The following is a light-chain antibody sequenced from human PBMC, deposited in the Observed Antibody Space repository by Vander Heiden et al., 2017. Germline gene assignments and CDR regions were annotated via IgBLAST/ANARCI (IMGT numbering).Light chain of an antibody. CDR2: GAS. V-gene: IGKV3-15*01. Sequence: EIVMTQSPDTLSVSPGERATLSCRASQSVTTNLAWYQQKPGQAPRLLMHGASVRANGIPDRFSGSGSGTEFTLTISSLQSEDFAVYYWQQDISGLTFGGRTQVEIK. CDR1: QSVTTN. J-gene: IGKJ4*01. CDR3: QQDISGLT.